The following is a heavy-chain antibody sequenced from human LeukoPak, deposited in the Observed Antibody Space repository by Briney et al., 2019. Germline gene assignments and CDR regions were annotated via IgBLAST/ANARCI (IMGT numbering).Heavy chain of an antibody. CDR3: ARVVKGIAAAGSYYYGMDV. D-gene: IGHD6-13*01. CDR2: ISGSGGST. CDR1: GFTFSSYS. Sequence: PGGSLRLSCAASGFTFSSYSMNWVRQAPGKGLEWVSAISGSGGSTYYADSVKGRFTISRDNSKNTLYLQMNSLRAEDTAVYYCARVVKGIAAAGSYYYGMDVWGQGTTVTVSS. V-gene: IGHV3-23*01. J-gene: IGHJ6*02.